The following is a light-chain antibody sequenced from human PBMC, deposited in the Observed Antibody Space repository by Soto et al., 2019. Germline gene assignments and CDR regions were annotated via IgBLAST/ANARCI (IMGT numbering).Light chain of an antibody. CDR3: SSYTTSNNYV. CDR1: ISDVGAYDC. J-gene: IGLJ1*01. V-gene: IGLV2-8*01. CDR2: EDT. Sequence: QSLLTQPPSSSVSPGHSVTISCTGTISDVGAYDCVSWYRHHPGKAPQPLIFEDTRRPSGVPDRFSGFKSGTTAPPTGSGLQPEDEADYFGSSYTTSNNYVFGTGTKVTVL.